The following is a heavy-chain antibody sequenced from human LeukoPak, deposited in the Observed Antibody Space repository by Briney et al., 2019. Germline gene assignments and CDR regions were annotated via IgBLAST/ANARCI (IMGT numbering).Heavy chain of an antibody. D-gene: IGHD1-26*01. V-gene: IGHV3-7*03. CDR1: RFTFSSYW. Sequence: GGSLRLSCAASRFTFSSYWMSWVRQAPGKGLEWVANIKPDGSEKYYVDSVKGRFTISRDNAESSLYLQMNSLRAEDTAVYYCAGISVGTTPTFDYWGRGTLVTVSS. CDR2: IKPDGSEK. CDR3: AGISVGTTPTFDY. J-gene: IGHJ4*02.